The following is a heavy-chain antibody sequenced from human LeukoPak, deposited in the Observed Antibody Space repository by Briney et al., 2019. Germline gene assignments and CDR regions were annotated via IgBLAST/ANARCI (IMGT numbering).Heavy chain of an antibody. CDR2: ISFDGRDS. CDR1: GFRFSSFA. J-gene: IGHJ4*02. D-gene: IGHD4-17*01. V-gene: IGHV3-30*04. CDR3: AKDPGDYGDY. Sequence: GGSLRLSCAASGFRFSSFAMHWVRQAPGKGMEWVAVISFDGRDSYYADSVRGRFTISRDDSKNTLYLQMNSLRAEDTAVYYCAKDPGDYGDYWGQGTLVTVSS.